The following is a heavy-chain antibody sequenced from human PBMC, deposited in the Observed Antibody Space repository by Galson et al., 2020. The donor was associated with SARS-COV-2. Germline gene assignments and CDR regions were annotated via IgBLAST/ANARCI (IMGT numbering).Heavy chain of an antibody. D-gene: IGHD4-17*01. CDR1: GGSISSGGYY. CDR3: ARGRRGTVLVY. V-gene: IGHV4-31*03. CDR2: IYYSGST. Sequence: SETLSLTCTVSGGSISSGGYYWSWIRQHPGKGLEWIGYIYYSGSTYYNPSLKSRVTISVDTSKNQFSLKLSSVTAADTAVYYCARGRRGTVLVYWGQGTLVTVSS. J-gene: IGHJ4*02.